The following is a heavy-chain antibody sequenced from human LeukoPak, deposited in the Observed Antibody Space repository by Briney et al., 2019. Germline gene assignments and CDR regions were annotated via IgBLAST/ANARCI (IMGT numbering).Heavy chain of an antibody. CDR3: ARLVTTVTTTILSTYYYYYYGMDV. Sequence: PSQTLSLTCTVSGGSISSGGYYWSWIRQHPGKGLEWIGYIYYSGSTNYNPSLKSRVTISVDTSKNQFSLKLSSVTAADTAVYYCARLVTTVTTTILSTYYYYYYGMDVWGQGTTVTVSS. D-gene: IGHD4-17*01. J-gene: IGHJ6*02. CDR2: IYYSGST. CDR1: GGSISSGGYY. V-gene: IGHV4-31*03.